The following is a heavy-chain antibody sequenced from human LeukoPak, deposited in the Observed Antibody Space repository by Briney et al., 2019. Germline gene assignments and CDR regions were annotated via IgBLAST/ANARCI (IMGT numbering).Heavy chain of an antibody. Sequence: PGGSLRLSCAASGFTFSSYGMSWVRQAPGKGLEWVASMKPDGGESWYVDSVKGRFTISRDNSKNLLYLQLTSLRAEDTALYYCARDRGRNSFDYWGQGTLVSVSS. CDR3: ARDRGRNSFDY. D-gene: IGHD1-14*01. CDR1: GFTFSSYG. V-gene: IGHV3-7*01. J-gene: IGHJ4*02. CDR2: MKPDGGES.